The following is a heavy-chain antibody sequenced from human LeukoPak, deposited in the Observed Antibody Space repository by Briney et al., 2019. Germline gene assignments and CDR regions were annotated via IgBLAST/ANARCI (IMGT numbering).Heavy chain of an antibody. CDR2: IYYSAST. CDR3: AGNVEMATIAPLGY. J-gene: IGHJ4*02. V-gene: IGHV4-39*01. D-gene: IGHD5-24*01. Sequence: SETLSLTCAVYGGSFSSSSYYWVWIRQPPGKGLEWIGSIYYSASTYYNPSLKSRVTISVDTAKNQFSLKLSYVTAEDTAVYYCAGNVEMATIAPLGYWGQGTLVTV. CDR1: GGSFSSSSYY.